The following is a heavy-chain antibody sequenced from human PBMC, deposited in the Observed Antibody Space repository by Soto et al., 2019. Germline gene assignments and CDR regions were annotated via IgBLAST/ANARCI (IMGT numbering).Heavy chain of an antibody. CDR3: AKDPSRWLPEYYFDY. J-gene: IGHJ4*02. Sequence: GGSLRLSCPASGFTFDDYTMHWVRQAPGKGLEWVSLISWDGGSTYYADSVKGRFTISRDNSKNSLYLQMNSLRTEDTALYYCAKDPSRWLPEYYFDYWGQGTLVTVSS. CDR1: GFTFDDYT. CDR2: ISWDGGST. D-gene: IGHD6-19*01. V-gene: IGHV3-43*01.